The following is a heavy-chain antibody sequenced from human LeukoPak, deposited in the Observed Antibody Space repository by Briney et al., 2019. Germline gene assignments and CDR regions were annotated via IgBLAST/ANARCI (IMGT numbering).Heavy chain of an antibody. CDR2: IYYSRST. CDR1: GGSVSSGSYY. CDR3: ASRLSSGWYGGHDY. J-gene: IGHJ4*02. D-gene: IGHD6-19*01. V-gene: IGHV4-61*01. Sequence: PSETLSLTCTVSGGSVSSGSYYWSWIRQPPGKGLEWIGYIYYSRSTNYNPSLKSRVTISVDTSKNQFSLKLSSVTAADTAVYYCASRLSSGWYGGHDYWGQGTLVTVSS.